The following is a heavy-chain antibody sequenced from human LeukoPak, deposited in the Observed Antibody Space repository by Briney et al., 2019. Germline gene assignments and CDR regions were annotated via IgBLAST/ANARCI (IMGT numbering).Heavy chain of an antibody. CDR3: TTKVIRGNSGDDYDD. V-gene: IGHV3-30*03. D-gene: IGHD5-12*01. CDR2: ISSDGNDK. J-gene: IGHJ4*02. CDR1: GVTFRSYG. Sequence: GGSLRLSCAASGVTFRSYGMHWVRQAPGKGLEWVALISSDGNDKLYGESVRGRFTVSRDDSKSTLYLQKNSLRAEDTAVYYCTTKVIRGNSGDDYDDWGQGTLGTVSA.